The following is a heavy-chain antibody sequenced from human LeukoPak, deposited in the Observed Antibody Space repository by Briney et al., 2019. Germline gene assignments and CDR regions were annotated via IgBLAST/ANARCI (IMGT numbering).Heavy chain of an antibody. CDR1: GGYISSYY. CDR3: ARGPYYDSSGYYSRGAFDI. V-gene: IGHV4-59*01. CDR2: IHYPGST. D-gene: IGHD3-22*01. Sequence: SETLSLTCTVSGGYISSYYWSWIRQPPGKGLEWIGYIHYPGSTNYNPSLKSRVTISLDTSKSQFPLKLSSVTAADTAVYYCARGPYYDSSGYYSRGAFDIWGQGTMVTVSS. J-gene: IGHJ3*02.